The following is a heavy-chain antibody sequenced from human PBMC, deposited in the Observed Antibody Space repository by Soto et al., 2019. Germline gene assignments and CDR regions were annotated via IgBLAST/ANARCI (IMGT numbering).Heavy chain of an antibody. Sequence: PSETLSLTCTVSGGSISSSSYYWGWIRQPPGKGLEWIGSIYYSGSTYYNPSLKSRVTISVDTSKNQFSLKLSSVTAADSAVYYCARAAYYDSSGYHYYFDYWGPGTLVTVSS. CDR1: GGSISSSSYY. J-gene: IGHJ4*02. D-gene: IGHD3-22*01. CDR2: IYYSGST. V-gene: IGHV4-39*07. CDR3: ARAAYYDSSGYHYYFDY.